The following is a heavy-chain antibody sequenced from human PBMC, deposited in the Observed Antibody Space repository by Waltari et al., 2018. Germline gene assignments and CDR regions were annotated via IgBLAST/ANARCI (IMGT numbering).Heavy chain of an antibody. Sequence: QVQLVQSGAEVKKPGASVKVSCKASGYSFIGYAMQWVRQAPGQRPEWMGWINVGNDKKKYEQKLKGRVTLTRETSASTAYMELISLRSEDTAVYYCARDRQPLVRAYYYYYGMDVWGQGTTVIVSS. CDR1: GYSFIGYA. V-gene: IGHV1-3*01. CDR3: ARDRQPLVRAYYYYYGMDV. D-gene: IGHD6-13*01. CDR2: INVGNDKK. J-gene: IGHJ6*02.